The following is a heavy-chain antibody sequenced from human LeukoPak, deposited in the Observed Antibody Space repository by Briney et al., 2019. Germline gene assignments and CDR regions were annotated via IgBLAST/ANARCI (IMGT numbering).Heavy chain of an antibody. CDR3: ARAGGNYYDREDDY. J-gene: IGHJ4*02. CDR1: GFTSSSYW. CDR2: IKQDGSEK. D-gene: IGHD3-22*01. V-gene: IGHV3-7*01. Sequence: GGSLRLSCAASGFTSSSYWMSWVRQAPGKGLEWVANIKQDGSEKYYVDSVKGRFTISRDNAKNSLYLQMNSLRAEDTAVYYCARAGGNYYDREDDYWGQGTLVTVSS.